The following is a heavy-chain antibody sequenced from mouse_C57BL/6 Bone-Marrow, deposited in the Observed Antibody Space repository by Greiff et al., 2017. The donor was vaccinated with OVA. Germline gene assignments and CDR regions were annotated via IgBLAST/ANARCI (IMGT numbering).Heavy chain of an antibody. CDR1: GFTFSDYY. Sequence: EVQLVESGGGLVQPGGSLKLSCAASGFTFSDYYMYWVRQTPEKRLEWVAYIRNGGGSTYYPDTVKGRFTISRDNTKNTLYLQVSRLKSEDTAMYYCASYSNGYAMDYWGQGTSVTVSS. CDR3: ASYSNGYAMDY. CDR2: IRNGGGST. D-gene: IGHD2-5*01. J-gene: IGHJ4*01. V-gene: IGHV5-12*01.